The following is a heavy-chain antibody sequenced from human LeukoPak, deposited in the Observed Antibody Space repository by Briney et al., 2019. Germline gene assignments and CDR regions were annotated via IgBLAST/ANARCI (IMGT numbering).Heavy chain of an antibody. V-gene: IGHV3-30*04. CDR2: ISYAGSNE. CDR1: GFTFRNYA. J-gene: IGHJ3*02. CDR3: ARGDFRWEMATTIAFDI. Sequence: GGSLRLSCALSGFTFRNYAMHWVRQAPGKGLEWVAVISYAGSNEHYADSVKGRFTISRDNSKNTLFLQMNSLRAEDTAVYYCARGDFRWEMATTIAFDIWGQGTMVTVSS. D-gene: IGHD5-24*01.